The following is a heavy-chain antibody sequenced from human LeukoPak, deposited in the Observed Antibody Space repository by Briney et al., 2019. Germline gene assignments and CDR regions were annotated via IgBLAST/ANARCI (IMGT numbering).Heavy chain of an antibody. CDR2: ISAYNGNT. V-gene: IGHV1-18*01. D-gene: IGHD6-13*01. Sequence: ASVKVSCKASGYTFTSYGISWVRQAPGQGLEWMGWISAYNGNTNYAQKLQGRVTMTTDTSTSTAYMELRSLRSDDTAVYYCARAFPPYSSSWDFDYWGQGTLVTVSS. CDR3: ARAFPPYSSSWDFDY. CDR1: GYTFTSYG. J-gene: IGHJ4*02.